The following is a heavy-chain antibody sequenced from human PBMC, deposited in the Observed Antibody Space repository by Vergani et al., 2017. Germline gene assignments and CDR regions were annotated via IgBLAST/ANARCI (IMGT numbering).Heavy chain of an antibody. D-gene: IGHD2-2*02. V-gene: IGHV1-46*01. Sequence: QVQLVQSGAEVKKPGASVKVSCQASGYTFTSYYIHWVRQAPGQGLEWMGIINPSGGSTNYAQKFQGRVTMNRDTSTSTVFMELRNLRTEDTAVYYWARGCGTTGCYKRGEDWFDPWGQGTLVIVSS. J-gene: IGHJ5*02. CDR3: ARGCGTTGCYKRGEDWFDP. CDR2: INPSGGST. CDR1: GYTFTSYY.